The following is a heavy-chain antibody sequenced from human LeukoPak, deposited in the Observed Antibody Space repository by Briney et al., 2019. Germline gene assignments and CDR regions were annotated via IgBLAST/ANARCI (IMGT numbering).Heavy chain of an antibody. CDR2: IKSKTDGETT. CDR1: GFTVSNAW. CDR3: TTVYSDSSGYYFNYCDY. V-gene: IGHV3-15*01. Sequence: GRSLRLSCAASGFTVSNAWMSWVSQAPGKGLEWGGRIKSKTDGETTDYAAPVKGRFTISRDDSKNTLYLQMNSLKTEDTAVYYCTTVYSDSSGYYFNYCDYWGQGTLVTVST. D-gene: IGHD3-22*01. J-gene: IGHJ4*02.